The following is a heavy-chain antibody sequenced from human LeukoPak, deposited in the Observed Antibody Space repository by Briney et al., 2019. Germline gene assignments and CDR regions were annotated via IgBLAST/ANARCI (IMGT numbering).Heavy chain of an antibody. CDR2: IYTSGST. Sequence: SETLSLTCTVSGGSISSYYWSWIRQPAGKGLEWIGRIYTSGSTNYNPSLKSRVTISVDKSKNQFSLKLSSVTAADTAVYYCARDRRDRRGYSYYFDYWGQGTLVTVSS. V-gene: IGHV4-4*07. D-gene: IGHD3-22*01. CDR1: GGSISSYY. CDR3: ARDRRDRRGYSYYFDY. J-gene: IGHJ4*02.